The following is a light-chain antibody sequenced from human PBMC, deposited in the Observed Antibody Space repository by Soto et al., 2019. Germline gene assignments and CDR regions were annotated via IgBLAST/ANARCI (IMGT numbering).Light chain of an antibody. J-gene: IGKJ1*01. CDR3: QQYNSYPWT. V-gene: IGKV1-5*01. Sequence: DIQMTQSPSTLSASVGDRVTITCRASQSISSWLAWYQQKPGKAPKLLIYDASSLESGVPSRFSGSGSGTEFTLTNSSLQPDYFATYYCQQYNSYPWTFGQGTKVEIK. CDR2: DAS. CDR1: QSISSW.